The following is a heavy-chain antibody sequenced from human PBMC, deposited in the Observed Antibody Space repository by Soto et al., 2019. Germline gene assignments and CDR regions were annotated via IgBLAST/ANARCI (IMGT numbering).Heavy chain of an antibody. V-gene: IGHV5-51*01. CDR2: IYPGDSDT. CDR1: GYSFTSYW. D-gene: IGHD6-13*01. J-gene: IGHJ6*02. Sequence: EVQLVQSGAEVKKPGESLKISCKGSGYSFTSYWIGWVRQMPGKGLEWMGIIYPGDSDTRYSPSFQGQVTISADKSISTAYLQWSSLKASDTARYYCAGTSAAGKYYYGMDVWGQGTTVTVSS. CDR3: AGTSAAGKYYYGMDV.